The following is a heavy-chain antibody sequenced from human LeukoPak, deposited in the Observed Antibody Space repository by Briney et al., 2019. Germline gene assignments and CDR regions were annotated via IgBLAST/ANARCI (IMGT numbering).Heavy chain of an antibody. CDR2: INPSGGST. J-gene: IGHJ5*02. Sequence: ASVKVSCKASGYTFTSYYMHWARQAPGQGLEWMGIINPSGGSTSYAQKFQGRVTMTRDMSTSTVYMELSSLKSEDTAVYYCARVVTPRYCSTPSCYWKGWFDPWGQGTLVTVSS. V-gene: IGHV1-46*01. CDR1: GYTFTSYY. CDR3: ARVVTPRYCSTPSCYWKGWFDP. D-gene: IGHD2-2*01.